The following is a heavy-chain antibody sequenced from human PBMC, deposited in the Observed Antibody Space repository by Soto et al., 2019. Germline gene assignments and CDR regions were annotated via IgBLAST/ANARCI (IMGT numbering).Heavy chain of an antibody. Sequence: KVSCKASGYTFTRYTMNWVRQAPGQRLEWMGWINPDNGNTKSSQKFQDRVIITRDTSASTAYMDLSSLRSEDTAVYYCARGIATGQLDPWGQGTLVTVSS. V-gene: IGHV1-3*01. CDR3: ARGIATGQLDP. CDR1: GYTFTRYT. D-gene: IGHD2-15*01. CDR2: INPDNGNT. J-gene: IGHJ5*02.